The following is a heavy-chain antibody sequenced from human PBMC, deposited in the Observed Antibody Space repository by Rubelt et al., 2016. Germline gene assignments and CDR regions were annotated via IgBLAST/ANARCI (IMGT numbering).Heavy chain of an antibody. CDR3: ARDPILGVAVFNGMDV. D-gene: IGHD3-3*01. CDR1: GFTVSSNY. V-gene: IGHV3-66*03. Sequence: EVQLVESGGGLIQPGGSLRLSCAASGFTVSSNYMSWVRQAPGKGLEWVSVIYSGGSTYYADSVKCRFTISRDNSKNTLYLQMNSLRAEDTAVYYCARDPILGVAVFNGMDVWGQGTTVTVSS. J-gene: IGHJ6*02. CDR2: IYSGGST.